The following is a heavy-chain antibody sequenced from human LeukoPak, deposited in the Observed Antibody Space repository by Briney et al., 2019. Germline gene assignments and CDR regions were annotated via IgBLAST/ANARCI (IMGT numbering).Heavy chain of an antibody. CDR2: IYPGDSDT. CDR1: GYSFTSYW. V-gene: IGHV5-51*01. J-gene: IGHJ4*02. D-gene: IGHD3-9*01. CDR3: ARQKGYDILTGYYSDY. Sequence: GASLQISCKGSGYSFTSYWIGWVRQLPGKGLEWMGIIYPGDSDTRYSPSFQGQVTISADKSISTAYLQWSSLKASDTAMYYCARQKGYDILTGYYSDYWGQGTLVTVSS.